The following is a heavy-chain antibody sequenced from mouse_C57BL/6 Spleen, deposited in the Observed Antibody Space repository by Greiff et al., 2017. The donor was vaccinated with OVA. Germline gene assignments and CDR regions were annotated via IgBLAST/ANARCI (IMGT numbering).Heavy chain of an antibody. CDR2: IGGDGST. D-gene: IGHD2-3*01. V-gene: IGHV2-3*01. CDR1: GFSLTSYG. CDR3: AGDGYYWFAY. J-gene: IGHJ3*01. Sequence: QVQLKESGPGLVTPSQTLSITCTVSGFSLTSYGVSWVRQPPGKGLEWLGEIGGDGSTNYHSALISRLSITKDNSKSQVFLNLNSLHTADAATYYWAGDGYYWFAYWGQGTLVTVSA.